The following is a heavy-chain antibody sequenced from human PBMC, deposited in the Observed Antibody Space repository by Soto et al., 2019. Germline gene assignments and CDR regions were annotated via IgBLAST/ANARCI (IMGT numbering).Heavy chain of an antibody. CDR3: ARALGATNWFDP. D-gene: IGHD1-26*01. CDR1: GGSISSGGYS. J-gene: IGHJ5*02. CDR2: IYHSGST. Sequence: SETLSLTCAVSGGSISSGGYSWSWIRQPPGKGLEWIGYIYHSGSTYYNPSLKSRVTISVDRSKNQFSLKLSSVTAADTAVYYCARALGATNWFDPWGQGTLVTVSS. V-gene: IGHV4-30-2*01.